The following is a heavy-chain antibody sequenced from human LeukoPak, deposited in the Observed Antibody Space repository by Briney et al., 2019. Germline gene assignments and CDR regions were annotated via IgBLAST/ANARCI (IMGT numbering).Heavy chain of an antibody. Sequence: SETLSLTCTVSGGSISSYYWRWIRQPPGKGLEWIGYIYYSGSTNYNPSLKSRVTISVDTSKNQFSLKLSSVTAADTAVYYCARDHQIRGSYPRYYYMDVWGKGTTVTVFS. CDR3: ARDHQIRGSYPRYYYMDV. CDR1: GGSISSYY. CDR2: IYYSGST. D-gene: IGHD1-26*01. J-gene: IGHJ6*03. V-gene: IGHV4-59*01.